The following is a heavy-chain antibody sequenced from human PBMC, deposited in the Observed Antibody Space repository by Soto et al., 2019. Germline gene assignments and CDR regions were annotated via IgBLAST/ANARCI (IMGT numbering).Heavy chain of an antibody. CDR1: GFSLNTGGLG. J-gene: IGHJ6*02. D-gene: IGHD2-21*02. V-gene: IGHV2-5*02. CDR2: IYWDGDK. CDR3: VHSRCGGDCXRSYSSHYYYGMDV. Sequence: SGPTLVNPTQTLTLTCTFSGFSLNTGGLGVGWIRQPPGKALEWLALIYWDGDKRYSPSLQSRLSITKDTSNNQVVLTMTHMDPVDTATYYCVHSRCGGDCXRSYSSHYYYGMDVWGQGNTVTVSS.